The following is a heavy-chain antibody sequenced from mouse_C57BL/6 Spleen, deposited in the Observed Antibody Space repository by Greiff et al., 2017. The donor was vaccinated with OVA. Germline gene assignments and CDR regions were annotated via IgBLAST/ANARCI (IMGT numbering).Heavy chain of an antibody. CDR1: GYTFTDYY. CDR2: INPNNGGT. CDR3: ARSTTVVARYFDV. J-gene: IGHJ1*03. V-gene: IGHV1-26*01. D-gene: IGHD1-1*01. Sequence: VQLQQSGPELVKPGASVKISCKASGYTFTDYYMNWVKQSHGKSLEWIGDINPNNGGTSYNQKFKGKATLTVDKSSSTAYMELRSLTSEDSAVYYCARSTTVVARYFDVWGTGTTVTVSS.